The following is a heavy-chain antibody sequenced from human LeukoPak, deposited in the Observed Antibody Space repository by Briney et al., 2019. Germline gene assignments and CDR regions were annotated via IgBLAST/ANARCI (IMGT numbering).Heavy chain of an antibody. CDR2: INSDGSST. D-gene: IGHD2-15*01. J-gene: IGHJ4*02. CDR1: GFTFSSYW. CDR3: ARGLYSSLDY. V-gene: IGHV3-74*01. Sequence: PGGSLRLSCAASGFTFSSYWMHWVRQAPGKGLVGVSRINSDGSSTSYADSVKGRFTISRDNATNTLYLQMNSLRAEDTAVYYCARGLYSSLDYWGQGTLVTVSS.